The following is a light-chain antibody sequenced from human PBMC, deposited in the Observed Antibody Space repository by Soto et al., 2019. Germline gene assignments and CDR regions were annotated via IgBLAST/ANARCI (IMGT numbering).Light chain of an antibody. CDR3: QQYYRTPLT. CDR1: QSVLYSSNNKNY. CDR2: WAS. J-gene: IGKJ4*01. V-gene: IGKV4-1*01. Sequence: DIVMTQSPDSLSVSLGERATINCKSSQSVLYSSNNKNYLAWYQQKPGQPPKLLIYWASTRESGVPDRVSGRGAGTDFPLTISSLQAEDVAVYDCQQYYRTPLTFGGGTKGESK.